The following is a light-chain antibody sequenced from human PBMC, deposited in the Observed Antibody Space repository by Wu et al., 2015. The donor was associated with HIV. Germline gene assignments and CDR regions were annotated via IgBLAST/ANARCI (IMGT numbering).Light chain of an antibody. J-gene: IGKJ1*01. CDR2: GAS. CDR3: QYYGSSQWT. Sequence: EFVLTQSPGTLSLSPGERATLSCRASQSLSRRNLAWYHQTPGQPPRLLIFGASSRATGIPDRFSGSGSGADFTLTISRLEPEDFAMYYCQYYGSSQWTFGQGTKVEI. CDR1: QSLSRRN. V-gene: IGKV3-20*01.